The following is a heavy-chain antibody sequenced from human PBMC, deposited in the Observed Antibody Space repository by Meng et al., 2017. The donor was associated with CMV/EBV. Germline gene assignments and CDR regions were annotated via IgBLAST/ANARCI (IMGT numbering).Heavy chain of an antibody. Sequence: GESLKISCTASGFTFGDYAMSWVRQAPGKGLEWVGFIRSKAYGGTTEYAASVKGRFTISRDDSKSIAYLQMNSLKTEDTAVYYCTSLLLWFGELLDSPYGMDVWGQGTTVNV. J-gene: IGHJ6*02. D-gene: IGHD3-10*01. CDR1: GFTFGDYA. V-gene: IGHV3-49*04. CDR3: TSLLLWFGELLDSPYGMDV. CDR2: IRSKAYGGTT.